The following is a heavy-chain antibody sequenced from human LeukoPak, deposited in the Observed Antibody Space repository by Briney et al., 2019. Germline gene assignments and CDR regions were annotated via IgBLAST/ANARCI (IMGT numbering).Heavy chain of an antibody. CDR3: ARSRGYNWNYERLDY. CDR1: GYTFTSYG. Sequence: ASVKVSCKASGYTFTSYGISWVRQAPGQGLEWMGWISAYNGNTNYAQKLQGRVTMTTDTSTSTAYMELRSLRSDDTAVYYCARSRGYNWNYERLDYWGQGTLVTVSS. V-gene: IGHV1-18*01. D-gene: IGHD1-7*01. J-gene: IGHJ4*02. CDR2: ISAYNGNT.